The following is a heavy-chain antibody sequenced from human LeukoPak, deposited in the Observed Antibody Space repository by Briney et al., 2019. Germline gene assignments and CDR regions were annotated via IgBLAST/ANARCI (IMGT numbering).Heavy chain of an antibody. J-gene: IGHJ4*02. Sequence: SGGSLRLSCAASGFTFSNYAMSWVRQAPGKGLEWVSAISVGSDVIYYADSVKGRFTISRDNSKNMVYLQMDSLRAEDTAVYYCAKSHVTTATGTGRYFDYWGQGTLVTVSS. CDR1: GFTFSNYA. CDR3: AKSHVTTATGTGRYFDY. D-gene: IGHD1-1*01. V-gene: IGHV3-23*01. CDR2: ISVGSDVI.